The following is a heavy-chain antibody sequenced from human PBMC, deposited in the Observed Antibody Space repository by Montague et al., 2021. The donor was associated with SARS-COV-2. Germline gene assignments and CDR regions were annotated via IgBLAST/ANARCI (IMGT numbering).Heavy chain of an antibody. CDR1: GGSFSGNY. Sequence: SETLSLTCAVYGGSFSGNYWNWIRQPPGKGLEWIGEISYGGSTNYNPSLKSRLTISADTSKNQFSLKLTSVAAADTAVYYCARLRDGVVPSPILGVGPYYSYYYMDVWGKGTTVTVSS. CDR3: ARLRDGVVPSPILGVGPYYSYYYMDV. J-gene: IGHJ6*03. CDR2: ISYGGST. D-gene: IGHD3-10*01. V-gene: IGHV4-34*01.